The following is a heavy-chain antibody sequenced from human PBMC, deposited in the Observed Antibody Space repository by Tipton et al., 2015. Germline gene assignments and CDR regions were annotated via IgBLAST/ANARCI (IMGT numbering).Heavy chain of an antibody. CDR2: IYYTGST. CDR3: ARDTKPRGLQLWYGMDV. Sequence: TLSLTCTVSGGSIYSGDDYWSWIRQHPGSGLEWVGYIYYTGSTYYNPSLRSRVAMSLGTSKNQFSLKLSSVTAADTAVYYCARDTKPRGLQLWYGMDVWGQGTTVTVSS. CDR1: GGSIYSGDDY. V-gene: IGHV4-31*03. J-gene: IGHJ6*02. D-gene: IGHD5-18*01.